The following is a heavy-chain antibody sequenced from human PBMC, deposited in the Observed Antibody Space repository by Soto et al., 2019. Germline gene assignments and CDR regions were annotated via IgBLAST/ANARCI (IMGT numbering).Heavy chain of an antibody. CDR3: ASGYDSSGYYYRLFDY. D-gene: IGHD3-22*01. CDR1: GGSISSGGYY. Sequence: SETLSLTCTVSGGSISSGGYYWGWIRQHPGKGLEWIGYIYYSGSTYYNPSLKSRVTISVDTFNNHFSLKLSSVTVADTALFYCASGYDSSGYYYRLFDYWGQGTLVTVSS. V-gene: IGHV4-31*03. CDR2: IYYSGST. J-gene: IGHJ4*02.